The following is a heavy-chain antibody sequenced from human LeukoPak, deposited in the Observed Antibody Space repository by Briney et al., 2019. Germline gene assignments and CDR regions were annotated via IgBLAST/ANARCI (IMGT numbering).Heavy chain of an antibody. CDR1: GFTFSRYA. CDR3: ARKSASGNYPLDY. J-gene: IGHJ4*02. D-gene: IGHD3-10*01. V-gene: IGHV3-21*04. CDR2: ISGSSSFI. Sequence: GGSLRLSCEASGFTFSRYAMHWVRQAPGKGLEWVSSISGSSSFIYYADSVKGRFTISRDNAKNTVFLQMSSLRAEDTALYYCARKSASGNYPLDYWGQGTLVTVSS.